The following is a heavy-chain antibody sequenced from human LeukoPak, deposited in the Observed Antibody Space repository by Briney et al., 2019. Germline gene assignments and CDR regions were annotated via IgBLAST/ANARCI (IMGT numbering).Heavy chain of an antibody. CDR3: AREPFPYYYDSSGYYFHFDY. Sequence: ASVKVSCKASGYTFTSYGISWVRQAPGQGLEWMGWISAYNGNTNYAQKLQGRVTMTTDTSTSTAYMELRSLRSDDTAVYYCAREPFPYYYDSSGYYFHFDYWGQGTLVTVSS. CDR2: ISAYNGNT. CDR1: GYTFTSYG. J-gene: IGHJ4*02. D-gene: IGHD3-22*01. V-gene: IGHV1-18*01.